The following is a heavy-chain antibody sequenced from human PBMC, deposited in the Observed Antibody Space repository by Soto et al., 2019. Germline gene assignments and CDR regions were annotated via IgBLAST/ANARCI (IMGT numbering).Heavy chain of an antibody. V-gene: IGHV1-2*02. Sequence: ASVKVSCKTSGYTFSACYMHWVRQAPGQGLEWMGWINPKSGGTLFAQKFQGRVTMTRDTSISTAYMELSRLRSDDTAVYYCARGGTFAYDTSGYSVYWGQGTLVTVS. D-gene: IGHD3-22*01. CDR2: INPKSGGT. CDR3: ARGGTFAYDTSGYSVY. CDR1: GYTFSACY. J-gene: IGHJ4*02.